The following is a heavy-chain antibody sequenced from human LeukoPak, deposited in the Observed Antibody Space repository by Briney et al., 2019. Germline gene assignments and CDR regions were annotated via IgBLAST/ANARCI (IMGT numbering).Heavy chain of an antibody. CDR2: ITSGGGDT. Sequence: GGSLRLSCAASGFTFNSYAMSWVRQAPGKGLEWVSAITSGGGDTYHHDSVNGRFTISRDNSKNTLYLQMNSLRAEDTAIYYCAKGSSSSRAYYFDYWAPGTLVTVSS. V-gene: IGHV3-23*01. D-gene: IGHD6-6*01. J-gene: IGHJ4*02. CDR1: GFTFNSYA. CDR3: AKGSSSSRAYYFDY.